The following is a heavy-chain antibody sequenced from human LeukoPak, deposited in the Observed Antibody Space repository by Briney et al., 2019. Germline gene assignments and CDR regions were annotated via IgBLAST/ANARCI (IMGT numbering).Heavy chain of an antibody. Sequence: GGSLRLSCAASGFTFSSYAMSWVRQAPGKGLEWVSAISGSGGSTYYADSVKGRFTISRDNSKNTLYLQMNSLRAEDTAVYYCAKDPIGDYYYYMDVWGKGTTVTVSS. J-gene: IGHJ6*03. CDR3: AKDPIGDYYYYMDV. V-gene: IGHV3-23*01. D-gene: IGHD4-17*01. CDR2: ISGSGGST. CDR1: GFTFSSYA.